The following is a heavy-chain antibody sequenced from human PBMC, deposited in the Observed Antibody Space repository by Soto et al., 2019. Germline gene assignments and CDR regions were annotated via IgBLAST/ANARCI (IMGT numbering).Heavy chain of an antibody. CDR3: ARGPVVAD. D-gene: IGHD5-12*01. J-gene: IGHJ6*01. Sequence: PSEPLSLTCAICGATFSVYYGRWIRQPPGKGLEWIEEIKHTRSTSYMPSHKRRVTISADSSKNQFTRIQSSATAVDPAEYYCARGPVVADWGQGSTVTVSS. CDR2: IKHTRST. V-gene: IGHV4-34*01. CDR1: GATFSVYY.